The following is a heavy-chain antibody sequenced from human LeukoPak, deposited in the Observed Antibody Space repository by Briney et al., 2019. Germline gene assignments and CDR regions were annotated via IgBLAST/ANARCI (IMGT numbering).Heavy chain of an antibody. CDR2: IYHSGST. J-gene: IGHJ4*02. D-gene: IGHD3-22*01. CDR1: GGSISSGGYS. Sequence: SETLSLTCAVSGGSISSGGYSWSWIRQPPGKGLEWIGYIYHSGSTYYNPSLKSRVTISVDRSKNQFSLKLSSVTAADTAVYYCARLIPDPMIVVVPRAYFDYWGQGTLVTVSS. CDR3: ARLIPDPMIVVVPRAYFDY. V-gene: IGHV4-30-2*01.